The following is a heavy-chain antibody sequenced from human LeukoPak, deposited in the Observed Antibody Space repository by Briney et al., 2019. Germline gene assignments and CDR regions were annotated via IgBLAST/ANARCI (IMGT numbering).Heavy chain of an antibody. Sequence: PGGSLRLSCAASGFTFNTYGINWVRQAPGKGLEWVSVINDSGDNTFYADSVKGRFTISRDNSRNTLSLQMNSLRGEDTAVYYCAKHWGTTVTYFDYWGQGALVTVSS. V-gene: IGHV3-23*01. CDR2: INDSGDNT. CDR1: GFTFNTYG. J-gene: IGHJ4*02. D-gene: IGHD4-11*01. CDR3: AKHWGTTVTYFDY.